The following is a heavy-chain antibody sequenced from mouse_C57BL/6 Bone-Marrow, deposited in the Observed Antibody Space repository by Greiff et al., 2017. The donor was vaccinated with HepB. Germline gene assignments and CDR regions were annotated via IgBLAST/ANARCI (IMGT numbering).Heavy chain of an antibody. J-gene: IGHJ2*01. V-gene: IGHV14-4*01. CDR2: IDPENGDT. CDR3: TIIYWGY. Sequence: VQLKQSGAELVRPGASVKLSCTASGFNIKDDYMHWVKQRPEQGLEWIGWIDPENGDTEYASKFQGKATITADTSSNTAYLQLSSLTSEDTAVYYCTIIYWGYWGQGTTLTVSS. CDR1: GFNIKDDY. D-gene: IGHD2-1*01.